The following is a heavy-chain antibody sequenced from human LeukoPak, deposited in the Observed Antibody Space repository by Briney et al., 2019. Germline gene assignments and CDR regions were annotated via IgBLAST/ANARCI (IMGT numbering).Heavy chain of an antibody. D-gene: IGHD3-10*01. CDR2: IKKDGSEK. Sequence: GGSLRLSCAASGFTFSTCWMSWVRQAPGKGLEWVANIKKDGSEKYFVDSVKGRFTISRDNAKNSLYLQMNSLRADDTAVYYCVRARSGRVVRGIAWADFDSWGQGTLVTVSS. CDR3: VRARSGRVVRGIAWADFDS. V-gene: IGHV3-7*05. CDR1: GFTFSTCW. J-gene: IGHJ5*01.